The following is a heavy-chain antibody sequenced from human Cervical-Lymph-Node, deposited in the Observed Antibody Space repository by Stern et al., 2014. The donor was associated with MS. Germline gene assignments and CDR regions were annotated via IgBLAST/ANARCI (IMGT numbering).Heavy chain of an antibody. CDR1: GFTFSSYS. V-gene: IGHV3-48*01. J-gene: IGHJ4*02. CDR2: IRSSSSTI. Sequence: EVQLVESGGGLVQPGGSLRLSCAASGFTFSSYSMNWVRQAPGKGLEWVSYIRSSSSTIYYADSVKGRFTISRDNAKNSLYLQMNSLRAEDTAVYFCASLDPQQLVTGVDYWGQGTLVTVSS. CDR3: ASLDPQQLVTGVDY. D-gene: IGHD6-13*01.